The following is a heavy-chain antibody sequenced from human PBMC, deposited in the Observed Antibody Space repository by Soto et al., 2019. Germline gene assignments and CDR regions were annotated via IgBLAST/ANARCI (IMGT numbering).Heavy chain of an antibody. Sequence: QTLSLTCAISGATVSSNSSAWNWIRHSPSRGLEWLGSTYYRSKWYNDYAVSVNSRITINPDTSKNQFSLQLNSVTPEDTAVYYCVVSNLNWFDPWGQGPLVTVSS. CDR3: VVSNLNWFDP. V-gene: IGHV6-1*01. J-gene: IGHJ5*02. D-gene: IGHD5-12*01. CDR2: TYYRSKWYN. CDR1: GATVSSNSSA.